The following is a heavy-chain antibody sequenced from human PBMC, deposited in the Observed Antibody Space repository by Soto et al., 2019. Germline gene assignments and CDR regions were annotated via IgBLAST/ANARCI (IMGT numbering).Heavy chain of an antibody. J-gene: IGHJ4*02. CDR2: ISYDGSNK. CDR3: ARDQQQLVFDY. Sequence: GGSLRLSCAASGFTFSSYAMHWVRQAPGKGLEWVAVISYDGSNKYYADSVKGRFTISRDNSKNTLYLQMNSLRAEDTAVYYCARDQQQLVFDYWGQGTLVTVSS. D-gene: IGHD6-13*01. CDR1: GFTFSSYA. V-gene: IGHV3-30*04.